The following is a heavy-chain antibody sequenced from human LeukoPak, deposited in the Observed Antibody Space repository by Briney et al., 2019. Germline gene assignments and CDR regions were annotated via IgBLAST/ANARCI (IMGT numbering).Heavy chain of an antibody. CDR1: GFTFGRFG. Sequence: PGGSLRLSCAASGFTFGRFGIHWVRQAPGKGLEWVSYISSSSSTIYYADSVKGRFTISRDNAKNSLYLQMNSLRAEDTAVYYCARDRDVVVPGLLDYYYYMDVWGKGTTVTVSS. D-gene: IGHD2-2*01. CDR3: ARDRDVVVPGLLDYYYYMDV. J-gene: IGHJ6*03. CDR2: ISSSSSTI. V-gene: IGHV3-48*01.